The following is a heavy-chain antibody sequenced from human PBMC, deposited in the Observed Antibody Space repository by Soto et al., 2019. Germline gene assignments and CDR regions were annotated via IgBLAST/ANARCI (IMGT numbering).Heavy chain of an antibody. D-gene: IGHD6-19*01. J-gene: IGHJ4*02. CDR3: ARGVAGTGFDL. V-gene: IGHV6-1*01. Sequence: QTGSVTWAISGDGVSSNTAAWNWVRSSPSRGLEWLGRTYYRSNWRHDYAVSVKSQITVNPDTSKNHFSLQLNSVTPADPAVYSCARGVAGTGFDLWGQGTLVTVYS. CDR2: TYYRSNWRH. CDR1: GDGVSSNTAA.